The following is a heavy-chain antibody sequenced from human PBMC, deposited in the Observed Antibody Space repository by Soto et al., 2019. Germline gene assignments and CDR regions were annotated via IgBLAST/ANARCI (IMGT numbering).Heavy chain of an antibody. CDR2: ISYDGSNK. Sequence: QVQLVESGGGVVQPGRSLRLSCAASGFTFSSYAMHWVRQAPGKGLEWVAVISYDGSNKYYADSVKGRFTISRDNSKNTLYLQMNSLKAEDTAVYYWARGMNKVTQYYFDYWGQGTLVTVSS. CDR3: ARGMNKVTQYYFDY. V-gene: IGHV3-30-3*01. J-gene: IGHJ4*01. D-gene: IGHD4-17*01. CDR1: GFTFSSYA.